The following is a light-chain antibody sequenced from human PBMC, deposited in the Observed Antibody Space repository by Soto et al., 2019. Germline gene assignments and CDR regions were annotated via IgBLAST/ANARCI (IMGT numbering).Light chain of an antibody. Sequence: DIQMTQSPSSLSASVGDRVTFTCQASQDITYYLNWFQQRPGKAPKLLITDASILRTGVPSRFSASGSGTYFSFTISSLQPEDVATYYCQQYYSLPYTFCPGTRLEI. J-gene: IGKJ2*01. CDR1: QDITYY. CDR2: DAS. CDR3: QQYYSLPYT. V-gene: IGKV1-33*01.